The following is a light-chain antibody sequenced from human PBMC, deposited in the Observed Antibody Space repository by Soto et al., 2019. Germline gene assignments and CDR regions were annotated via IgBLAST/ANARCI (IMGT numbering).Light chain of an antibody. V-gene: IGKV3-15*01. CDR3: QQYNNWPWT. Sequence: EIVMTQSPATLSVSPGGRDTLSCRASQSISDTLAWYQQKPGQAPRLLIYGASKRATGFPARFSGSGSGTDFTLTVSSLQSEDFAVYYCQQYNNWPWTFGQGTKVDIK. J-gene: IGKJ1*01. CDR2: GAS. CDR1: QSISDT.